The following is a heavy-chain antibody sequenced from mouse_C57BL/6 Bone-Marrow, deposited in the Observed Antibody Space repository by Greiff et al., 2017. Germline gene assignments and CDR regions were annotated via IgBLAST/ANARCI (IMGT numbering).Heavy chain of an antibody. D-gene: IGHD1-1*01. Sequence: EVQLMQSGPELVKPGASVKMSCKASGYTFSSYVMHWVKQTPGQGLEWIGYINRYNDGTKYNEKFKGKATLTSDKSSSTPYMELSSLTSEDAAVYSCSREENHSGSSYDFDYWGQGTTLTVSS. CDR1: GYTFSSYV. V-gene: IGHV1-14*01. J-gene: IGHJ2*01. CDR2: INRYNDGT. CDR3: SREENHSGSSYDFDY.